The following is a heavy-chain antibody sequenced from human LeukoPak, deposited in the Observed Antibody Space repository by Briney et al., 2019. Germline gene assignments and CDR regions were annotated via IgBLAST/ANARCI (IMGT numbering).Heavy chain of an antibody. D-gene: IGHD6-25*01. CDR2: INPSGGST. J-gene: IGHJ3*02. Sequence: ASVKVSCKASGYTFTSYYMHWVRQAPGQGLEWMGIINPSGGSTSYAQKFQGRVTMTRDMSTSTVYMVLSSLRSEDTAVYYCARLAAPPHAFDIWGQGTMVTVSS. CDR1: GYTFTSYY. CDR3: ARLAAPPHAFDI. V-gene: IGHV1-46*01.